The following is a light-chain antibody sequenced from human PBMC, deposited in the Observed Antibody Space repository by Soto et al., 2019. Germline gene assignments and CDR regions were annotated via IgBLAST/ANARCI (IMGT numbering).Light chain of an antibody. CDR3: QSYDSSRSGVVV. V-gene: IGLV1-40*01. CDR1: SSNIGAGYD. J-gene: IGLJ2*01. Sequence: QSVLTQPPSVSGAPGQRVTISCTGSSSNIGAGYDVHWYQQLPGTAPKLLIYGNNNRPSGVPDRFSGSKSGTSASLAITGLQAEDEADYYCQSYDSSRSGVVVFGGGTKLTVL. CDR2: GNN.